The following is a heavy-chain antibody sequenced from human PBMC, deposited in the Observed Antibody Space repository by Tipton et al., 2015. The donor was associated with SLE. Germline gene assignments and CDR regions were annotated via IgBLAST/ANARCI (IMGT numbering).Heavy chain of an antibody. CDR2: IYSGGST. CDR3: ARVWSGDTDY. J-gene: IGHJ4*02. Sequence: GSLRLSCAASGFTFSNAWMSWVRQAPGKGLEWVSVIYSGGSTYYADSVKGRFTISRDNSKNTLYLQMNSLRAEDTAVYYCARVWSGDTDYWGQGTLVTVSS. CDR1: GFTFSNAW. V-gene: IGHV3-53*05. D-gene: IGHD2-21*02.